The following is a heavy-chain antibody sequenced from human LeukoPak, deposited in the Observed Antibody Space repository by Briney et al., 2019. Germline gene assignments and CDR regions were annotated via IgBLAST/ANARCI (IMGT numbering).Heavy chain of an antibody. D-gene: IGHD1-26*01. Sequence: PGGSLRLSCAASGFPFSAYSMHWVRQAPGKGLEYVSAISSSGDDTYYANSVKGRFTISRDNAKNTLYLQMGSLRADDMAVYYCARVVGAGNFDYWGQGTLVTVSS. CDR2: ISSSGDDT. J-gene: IGHJ4*02. CDR1: GFPFSAYS. CDR3: ARVVGAGNFDY. V-gene: IGHV3-64*01.